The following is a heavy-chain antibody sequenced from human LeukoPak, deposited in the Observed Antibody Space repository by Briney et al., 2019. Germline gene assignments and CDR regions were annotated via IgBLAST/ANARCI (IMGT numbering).Heavy chain of an antibody. CDR1: GGSFSGYY. Sequence: SETLSLTCAVYGGSFSGYYWSWIRQPPGKGLEWIGEINHSGSTNYNPSLKSRVTISVDTSKNQFSLKLSSVTAADTAVYYCARRTGQKFDYWGQGTLVIVSS. D-gene: IGHD1-14*01. J-gene: IGHJ4*02. CDR2: INHSGST. CDR3: ARRTGQKFDY. V-gene: IGHV4-34*01.